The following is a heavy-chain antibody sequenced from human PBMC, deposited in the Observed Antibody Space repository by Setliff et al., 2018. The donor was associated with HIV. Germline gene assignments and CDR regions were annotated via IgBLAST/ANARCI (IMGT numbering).Heavy chain of an antibody. D-gene: IGHD6-19*01. CDR3: ARASTDSSGYYRGYFDY. CDR2: IYHSGTT. V-gene: IGHV4-38-2*02. Sequence: SETLSLTCTVYGYSISSVYYWGWIRQPTGKGLEWIGSIYHSGTTYYNPSLKSRVTISVDTSKNPFSLKLSSVTAADTAVYYCARASTDSSGYYRGYFDYWGQGTLVTVSS. J-gene: IGHJ4*02. CDR1: GYSISSVYY.